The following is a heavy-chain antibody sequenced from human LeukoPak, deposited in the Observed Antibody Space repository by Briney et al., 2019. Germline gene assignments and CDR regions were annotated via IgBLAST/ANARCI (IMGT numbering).Heavy chain of an antibody. V-gene: IGHV3-21*04. Sequence: GGSLRLSCAASGFTFSSYTMNWVRQAPGKGLEWVSSISSSSSYIYSADSLKGRFTISRDNAKNSLYLQMNSLRVEDTAVYYCARGLFLSGYLDAFDIWGQGTVVTVSS. D-gene: IGHD3-22*01. J-gene: IGHJ3*02. CDR2: ISSSSSYI. CDR3: ARGLFLSGYLDAFDI. CDR1: GFTFSSYT.